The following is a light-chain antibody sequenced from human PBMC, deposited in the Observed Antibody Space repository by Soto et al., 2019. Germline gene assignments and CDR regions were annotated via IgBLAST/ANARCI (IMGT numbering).Light chain of an antibody. V-gene: IGKV1-27*01. CDR3: QNYNSALWS. Sequence: DIQMTQSPSSLSASVGDRVTITCRATQGISIYLAWYQQKPGKVPKLLIYAASTLQSGVPSRFSGSGSGTDFTPTISSLQPEDVATYYCQNYNSALWSFGQGTKVEI. J-gene: IGKJ1*01. CDR2: AAS. CDR1: QGISIY.